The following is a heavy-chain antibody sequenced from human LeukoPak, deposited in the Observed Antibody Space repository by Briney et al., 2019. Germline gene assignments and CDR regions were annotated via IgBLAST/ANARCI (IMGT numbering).Heavy chain of an antibody. V-gene: IGHV3-7*01. D-gene: IGHD2/OR15-2a*01. J-gene: IGHJ4*02. CDR2: IKQDGSEK. CDR3: ASNRGSKPYYFDY. CDR1: GFTFSSYW. Sequence: GGPLRLSCAASGFTFSSYWMSWVRQAPGKGLEWVANIKQDGSEKYYVDSVKGRFTISRDNAKNSLYLQMNSLRAEDTAVYYCASNRGSKPYYFDYWGQGTLVTVSS.